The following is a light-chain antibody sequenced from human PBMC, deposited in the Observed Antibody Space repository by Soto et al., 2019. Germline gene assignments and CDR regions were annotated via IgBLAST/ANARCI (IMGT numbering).Light chain of an antibody. CDR2: DAS. Sequence: DIQLTQSPSFLSASVGDRVTITCWASQGISDSLAWYQQKPGKAPNLLIYDASTLQSGVPSRFSGSTSGTEFTLTISSLQPEDFATYYCQQFNVYPLTFGGGTKVGIK. J-gene: IGKJ4*01. CDR3: QQFNVYPLT. V-gene: IGKV1-9*01. CDR1: QGISDS.